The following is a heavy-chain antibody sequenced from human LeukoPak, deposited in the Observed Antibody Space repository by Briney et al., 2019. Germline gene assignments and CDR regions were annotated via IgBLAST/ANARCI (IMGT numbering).Heavy chain of an antibody. CDR2: ISGSGGST. D-gene: IGHD3-10*01. V-gene: IGHV3-23*01. CDR1: GFTLSSYA. CDR3: AKVPYYYGSGSSYFDY. Sequence: PGGSLRLSCAASGFTLSSYAMSWVRQAPGKGLEWVSAISGSGGSTYYADSVKGRFTISRDNSKNTLYLQMNSLRAEDTAVYYCAKVPYYYGSGSSYFDYWGQGTLVTVSS. J-gene: IGHJ4*02.